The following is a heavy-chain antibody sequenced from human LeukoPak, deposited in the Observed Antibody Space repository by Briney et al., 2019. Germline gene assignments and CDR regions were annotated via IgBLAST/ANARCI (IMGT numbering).Heavy chain of an antibody. CDR3: AKNLIRFLEGGFDY. J-gene: IGHJ4*02. CDR1: GFTLSYYW. Sequence: GGSLRLSCAASGFTLSYYWMHWVRQAPGKGLVWVSRISSDGSTTSYGDSVKGRFTISRDNAKNTVYLQMNSLRAEDTAVCYCAKNLIRFLEGGFDYWGQGTLVTVSS. CDR2: ISSDGSTT. V-gene: IGHV3-74*01. D-gene: IGHD3-3*01.